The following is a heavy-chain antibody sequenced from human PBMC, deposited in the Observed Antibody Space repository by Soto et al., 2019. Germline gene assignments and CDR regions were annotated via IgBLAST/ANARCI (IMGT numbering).Heavy chain of an antibody. V-gene: IGHV4-39*01. D-gene: IGHD2-2*03. CDR3: ARLLRAGYCSSTSCSLQNYYYYYYLDV. Sequence: PSETLSLTCTVSGGSISSSSYYWGWIRQPPGKGLEWIGSIYYSGSTYYNPSLKSRVTISVDTSKTQFSLKLSSVTAAATAVYYCARLLRAGYCSSTSCSLQNYYYYYYLDVWGKGTTVTVSS. CDR2: IYYSGST. J-gene: IGHJ6*03. CDR1: GGSISSSSYY.